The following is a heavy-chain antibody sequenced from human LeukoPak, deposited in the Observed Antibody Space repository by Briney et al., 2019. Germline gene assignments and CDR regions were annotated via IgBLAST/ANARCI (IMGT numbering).Heavy chain of an antibody. Sequence: SETLSLTCTVSGGSISSYYWSWIRQPPGKGLEWIGYIYYSGSTNYNPSLKSRVTISVDTSKNQFSLKLSSVTAADTAVYYCARVIESGSYYDSIGYFQHWGQGTLVTVSS. V-gene: IGHV4-59*01. J-gene: IGHJ1*01. CDR1: GGSISSYY. CDR3: ARVIESGSYYDSIGYFQH. D-gene: IGHD1-26*01. CDR2: IYYSGST.